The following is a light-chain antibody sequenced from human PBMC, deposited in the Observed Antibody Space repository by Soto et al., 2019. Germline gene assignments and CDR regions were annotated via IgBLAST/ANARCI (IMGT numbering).Light chain of an antibody. Sequence: EIVLTQSPATLSLSPGERATLSCRASQSVSSYLAWYQQKPGQAPRLLIYDASDRATGIPARFSGSGSGTDGTLTISSLEPEDFGVYYCQQRSNWPRTFGQGTKVEIK. J-gene: IGKJ1*01. V-gene: IGKV3-11*01. CDR1: QSVSSY. CDR2: DAS. CDR3: QQRSNWPRT.